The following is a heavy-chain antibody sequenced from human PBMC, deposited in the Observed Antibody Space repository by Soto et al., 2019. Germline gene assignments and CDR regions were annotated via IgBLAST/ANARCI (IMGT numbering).Heavy chain of an antibody. CDR1: GYTFTGYY. D-gene: IGHD6-13*01. CDR3: ARSIAAALDAFDI. Sequence: GASVKVSCKASGYTFTGYYMHWVRQAPGQGLEWMGWINPNSGGTNYAQKFQGWVTMTRDTSISTAYMELSRLRSDDTAVYYCARSIAAALDAFDIWGQGTMVPVSS. V-gene: IGHV1-2*04. J-gene: IGHJ3*02. CDR2: INPNSGGT.